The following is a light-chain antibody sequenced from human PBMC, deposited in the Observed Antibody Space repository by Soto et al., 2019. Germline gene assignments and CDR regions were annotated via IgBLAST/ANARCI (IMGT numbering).Light chain of an antibody. J-gene: IGKJ1*01. V-gene: IGKV3-15*01. CDR2: AAS. Sequence: EIVMTQSPATLSMSPGERATLSCRASQSVNINLAWYQQKPGQAPRLFIYAASTRVTGIPARFSGSGSGTEFTLSISSLQSEDFAVYYCQQYNNWPWTFGQGTKVEIK. CDR3: QQYNNWPWT. CDR1: QSVNIN.